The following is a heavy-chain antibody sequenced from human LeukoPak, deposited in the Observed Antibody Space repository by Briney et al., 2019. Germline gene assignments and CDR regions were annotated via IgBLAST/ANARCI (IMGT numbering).Heavy chain of an antibody. CDR3: ASGRGGGGY. CDR1: GFTFSSYA. V-gene: IGHV3-30*01. Sequence: GRSLRLSCAASGFTFSSYAMHWVRQAPGKGLEWVAVISYDGGNKYYADSVKGRFTISRDNSKNTLYLQMNSLRAEDTAVYYCASGRGGGGYWGQGTLVTVSS. CDR2: ISYDGGNK. J-gene: IGHJ4*02. D-gene: IGHD3-10*01.